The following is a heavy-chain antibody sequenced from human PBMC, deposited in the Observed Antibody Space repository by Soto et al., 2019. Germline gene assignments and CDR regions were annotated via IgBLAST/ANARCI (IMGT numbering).Heavy chain of an antibody. CDR2: ISWNSGSI. CDR3: AKDVIGRGYLGLGGVFDP. Sequence: DVQLVESGGGLVQPGRSLRLSCAASGFTFDDYAMHWVRQAPGKGLEWVSGISWNSGSIGYADSVKGRFTISRDNAKKSXXLQMNWLRAKEMALYYGAKDVIGRGYLGLGGVFDPWGQGTLVTVSS. CDR1: GFTFDDYA. J-gene: IGHJ5*02. D-gene: IGHD3-10*01. V-gene: IGHV3-9*03.